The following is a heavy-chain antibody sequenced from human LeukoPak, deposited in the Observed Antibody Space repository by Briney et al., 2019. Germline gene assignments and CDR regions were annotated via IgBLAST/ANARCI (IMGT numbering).Heavy chain of an antibody. D-gene: IGHD2-2*01. CDR1: GFTFSAYG. J-gene: IGHJ6*03. Sequence: GGSLRLSCAASGFTFSAYGMSWVRQSPRKGLEWVPGVSGADGTTYYADSVKGWFAISRDNSKSTLYLQMNNLRAEDTAVYYCAKHWSYCSTTSCFFNYYYYYMDVWGKGTTVTVSS. V-gene: IGHV3-23*01. CDR2: VSGADGTT. CDR3: AKHWSYCSTTSCFFNYYYYYMDV.